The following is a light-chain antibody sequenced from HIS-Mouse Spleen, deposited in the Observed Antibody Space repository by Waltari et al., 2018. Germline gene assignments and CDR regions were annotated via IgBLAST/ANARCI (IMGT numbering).Light chain of an antibody. CDR3: QQFNSYPS. V-gene: IGKV1-13*02. CDR1: QGISSA. J-gene: IGKJ4*01. Sequence: AIQLTQSPSSLSASVGDRVTITCRASQGISSALAWYQQKPGKAPKLLIYDASCLESGVPSRFSGSGSGTDFTLTISSLQPEDFATYYCQQFNSYPSFGGGTKVEIK. CDR2: DAS.